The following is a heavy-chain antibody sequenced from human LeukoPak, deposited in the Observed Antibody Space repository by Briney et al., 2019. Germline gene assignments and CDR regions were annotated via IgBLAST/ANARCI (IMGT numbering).Heavy chain of an antibody. CDR1: GYTFTSYG. CDR3: ARGVDPLPWFFDL. CDR2: ISPYNGKT. V-gene: IGHV1-18*01. J-gene: IGHJ2*01. Sequence: ASVKVSCKASGYTFTSYGILRVRQAPGQGLEWMGWISPYNGKTNYAQKFRGRVTMTTDTSTTTAYMELRSLMSDDTAVYYCARGVDPLPWFFDLWGRGTLVTVST.